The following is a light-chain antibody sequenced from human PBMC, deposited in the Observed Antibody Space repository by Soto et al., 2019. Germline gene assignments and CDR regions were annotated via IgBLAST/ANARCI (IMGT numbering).Light chain of an antibody. J-gene: IGLJ1*01. V-gene: IGLV2-14*01. CDR1: SSDVGGYTY. CDR2: DVS. CDR3: SSYTDSTTLTYG. Sequence: QSVLTQPASVSGSPGQSITISCTGTSSDVGGYTYVSWFQQHPGKAPKLMIYDVSSRPSGVSNRFSGSKSGNTASLTISGLQADDEADYYCSSYTDSTTLTYGFGTGTKVPV.